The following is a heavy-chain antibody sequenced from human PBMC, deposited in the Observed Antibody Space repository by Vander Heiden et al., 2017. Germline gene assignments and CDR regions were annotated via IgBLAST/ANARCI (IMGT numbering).Heavy chain of an antibody. CDR3: AKYGGGSYSGSFDY. CDR2: ISQDGRTK. V-gene: IGHV3-30*18. D-gene: IGHD1-26*01. J-gene: IGHJ4*02. Sequence: QVQLVESGGGVVQPGRSLRLSCAASGFPFSSYNVHWVRQAPGKGLEWVAVISQDGRTKYYADSVKGRFTISRDNSKNTLYLQMDSLRGDDTALYYCAKYGGGSYSGSFDYWGQGTLVAVSS. CDR1: GFPFSSYN.